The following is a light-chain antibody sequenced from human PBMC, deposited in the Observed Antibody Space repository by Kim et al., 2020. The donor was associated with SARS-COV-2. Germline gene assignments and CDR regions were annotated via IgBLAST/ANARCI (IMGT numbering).Light chain of an antibody. CDR3: QVWDSSTEV. CDR1: NIGSKN. J-gene: IGLJ3*02. CDR2: RDS. V-gene: IGLV3-9*01. Sequence: SYELTQPLSVSVALGQTARITCGGNNIGSKNVHWYQQKPGQAPVLVIYRDSNRPSGIPERFSGSNSGNTATLTISRAQAGDEADYYCQVWDSSTEVVGGG.